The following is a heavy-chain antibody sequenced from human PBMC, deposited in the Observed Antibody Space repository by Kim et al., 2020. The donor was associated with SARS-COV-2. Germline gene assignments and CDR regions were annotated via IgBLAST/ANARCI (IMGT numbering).Heavy chain of an antibody. V-gene: IGHV3-7*03. CDR3: ARDLLERGLYWFDP. D-gene: IGHD1-1*01. J-gene: IGHJ5*02. Sequence: VDPGKGRFTTAKDNAKNPLVLKMNSLRAEDTAVYYCARDLLERGLYWFDPWGQGTLVTVSS.